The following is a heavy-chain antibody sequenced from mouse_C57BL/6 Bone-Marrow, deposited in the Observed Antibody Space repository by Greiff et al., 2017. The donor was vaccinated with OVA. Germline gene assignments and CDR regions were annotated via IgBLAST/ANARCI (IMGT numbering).Heavy chain of an antibody. V-gene: IGHV1-61*01. J-gene: IGHJ2*01. CDR2: IYPSDSET. CDR1: GYTFTSYW. D-gene: IGHD3-3*01. Sequence: QVQLQQPGAELVRPGSSVKLSCKASGYTFTSYWMDWVKQRPGQGLEWIGNIYPSDSETHYNQKFKNKATLTVDKSSSTAYMQLSSLTSEDSAVYYCESRAQMGYFFDYWGQGTTLTVSS. CDR3: ESRAQMGYFFDY.